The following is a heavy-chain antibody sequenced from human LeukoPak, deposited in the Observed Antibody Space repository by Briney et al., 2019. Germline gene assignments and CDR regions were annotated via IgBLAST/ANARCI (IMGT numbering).Heavy chain of an antibody. J-gene: IGHJ6*03. CDR3: ARCSAVAPGYMDV. CDR1: GGSISSYY. Sequence: SETLSVTCTVSGGSISSYYWSWIRQPAGKGLEWIGRIYTSGSTNYNPSLKSRVTMSVDTSKIQFSLKLSSVTAADTAVYYCARCSAVAPGYMDVWGKGTTVTVSS. CDR2: IYTSGST. D-gene: IGHD6-19*01. V-gene: IGHV4-4*07.